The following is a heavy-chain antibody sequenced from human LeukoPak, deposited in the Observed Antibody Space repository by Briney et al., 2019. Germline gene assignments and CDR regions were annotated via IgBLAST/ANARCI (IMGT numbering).Heavy chain of an antibody. CDR1: GGSISRSLYY. V-gene: IGHV4-39*01. CDR2: IYYSGST. Sequence: SETLSLTCTVSGGSISRSLYYWGWIRQPPGKGLKWIGTIYYSGSTYYNPSLRGRVTMSVATSSNHFSLKLSSVTAADAAVYYCARHYSGDLYYFDHWGQGTPVTVSS. D-gene: IGHD4-17*01. J-gene: IGHJ4*02. CDR3: ARHYSGDLYYFDH.